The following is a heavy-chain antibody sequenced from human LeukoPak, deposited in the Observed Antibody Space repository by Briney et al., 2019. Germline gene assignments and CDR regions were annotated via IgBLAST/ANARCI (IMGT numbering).Heavy chain of an antibody. CDR3: ARDWVYKIDY. CDR1: GFTFSSYV. V-gene: IGHV3-74*01. CDR2: ISHDGII. D-gene: IGHD5-24*01. Sequence: GGSLRLSCETAGFTFSSYVMHWVRRTPGKGLVWVSRISHDGIISYADSVKGRFTISRDNAKNTLILQMDSLRVEDTAVYYCARDWVYKIDYWGRGTLVTVSS. J-gene: IGHJ4*02.